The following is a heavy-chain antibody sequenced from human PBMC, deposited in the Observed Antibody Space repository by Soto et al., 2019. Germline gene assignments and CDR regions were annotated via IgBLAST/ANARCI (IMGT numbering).Heavy chain of an antibody. CDR2: ISYDGSNK. V-gene: IGHV3-30-3*01. CDR3: ARETSGWYFFDY. D-gene: IGHD6-19*01. CDR1: GFTFSSYA. Sequence: QVQLVESGGGVVQPGRSLRLSCAASGFTFSSYAMHWVRQAPGKGLEWVAVISYDGSNKYYADSVKGRVTISRDNSKNSLYLQMNSLRAEDTAVYYCARETSGWYFFDYWGQGTLVTVSS. J-gene: IGHJ4*02.